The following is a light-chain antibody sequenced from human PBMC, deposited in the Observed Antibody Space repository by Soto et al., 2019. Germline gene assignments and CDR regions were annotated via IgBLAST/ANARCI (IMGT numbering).Light chain of an antibody. J-gene: IGKJ3*01. Sequence: DIQMTQSPSSVSASVGDSVTITCRASQGIFRWLACYQQKPGKAPKLLIYDASSLQGGVPSRFSGSGSGTDFTLTINSLQPEDFATYYCQQASSFPLTFGPGTKVDIQ. CDR1: QGIFRW. V-gene: IGKV1-12*01. CDR3: QQASSFPLT. CDR2: DAS.